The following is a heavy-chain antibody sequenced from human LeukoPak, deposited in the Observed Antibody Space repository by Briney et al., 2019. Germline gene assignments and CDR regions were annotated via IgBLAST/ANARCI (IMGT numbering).Heavy chain of an antibody. J-gene: IGHJ4*02. CDR3: ARDSNWNYFDY. CDR1: GGSISSSSYY. Sequence: PSETLSLTCTVSGGSISSSSYYWGWIRQPPGKGLEWIGYIYYSGSTNYNPSLKSRVTISVDTSKNQFSLKLSSVTAADTAVYYCARDSNWNYFDYWGQGTLVTVSS. D-gene: IGHD1-1*01. CDR2: IYYSGST. V-gene: IGHV4-61*01.